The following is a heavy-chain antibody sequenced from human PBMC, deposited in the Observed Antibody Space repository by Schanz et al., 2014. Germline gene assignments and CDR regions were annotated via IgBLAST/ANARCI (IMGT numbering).Heavy chain of an antibody. CDR3: AKYRGYYRVSGSYRELEY. V-gene: IGHV3-23*04. Sequence: EVQLAESGGGLVQPGGSLRLSCAASGITFSSHSFNWVRQAPGKGLEWVSLISDSGDTAYYADSVKGRFTISRDSAKNSLYLQMNSLRPEDTAVYYCAKYRGYYRVSGSYRELEYWGQGTLVAVSS. J-gene: IGHJ4*02. CDR1: GITFSSHS. CDR2: ISDSGDTA. D-gene: IGHD3-10*01.